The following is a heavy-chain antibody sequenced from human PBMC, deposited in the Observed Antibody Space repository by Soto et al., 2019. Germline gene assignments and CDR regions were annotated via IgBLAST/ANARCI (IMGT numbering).Heavy chain of an antibody. J-gene: IGHJ4*02. CDR1: GFTFSNYG. CDR2: ISNDGSAE. V-gene: IGHV3-30*03. Sequence: AGGSLRLSCAASGFTFSNYGMHWVRQAPGKGLEWVSTISNDGSAEYYSDSVKGRFTVSRDNSKNTVYFQMNSLRVEDTAVYYCSPMYEGSYISYWGQGTLVTVSS. CDR3: SPMYEGSYISY. D-gene: IGHD1-26*01.